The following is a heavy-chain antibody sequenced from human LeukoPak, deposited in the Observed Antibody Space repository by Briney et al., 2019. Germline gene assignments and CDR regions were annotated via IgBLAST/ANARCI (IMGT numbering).Heavy chain of an antibody. D-gene: IGHD4-17*01. Sequence: SSVKVSCKASGGTFTSYAISWVRQAPGQGLEWMGGIIPIFGTANYAQKFQGRATITADESTSTAYMELSSLRSEDTAVYYCASASEDYGDYGYDAFDIWGQGTMVTVSS. CDR3: ASASEDYGDYGYDAFDI. V-gene: IGHV1-69*13. J-gene: IGHJ3*02. CDR2: IIPIFGTA. CDR1: GGTFTSYA.